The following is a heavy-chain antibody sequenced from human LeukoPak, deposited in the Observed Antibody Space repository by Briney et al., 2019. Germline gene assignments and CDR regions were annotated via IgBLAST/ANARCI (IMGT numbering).Heavy chain of an antibody. D-gene: IGHD5-18*01. CDR3: AREGGSSGYSYGYNWFAP. CDR2: IKTNTGNP. CDR1: GYIFTSYA. Sequence: GASVKVSCKGSGYIFTSYAMNWVRQAPGQGLEWMGWIKTNTGNPTYAQGFTGRFVFSLDTSVNTAYLQISSLKVDDTAVYYCAREGGSSGYSYGYNWFAPWGQGTLVAVSS. V-gene: IGHV7-4-1*02. J-gene: IGHJ5*02.